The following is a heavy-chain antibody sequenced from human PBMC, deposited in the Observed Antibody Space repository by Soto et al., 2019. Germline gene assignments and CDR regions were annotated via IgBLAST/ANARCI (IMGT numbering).Heavy chain of an antibody. V-gene: IGHV1-69*13. CDR3: ARDSDTAMVTNYYYYGMDV. CDR2: IIPIFGTA. J-gene: IGHJ6*02. CDR1: GGTFSSYA. D-gene: IGHD5-18*01. Sequence: SVKVSCKASGGTFSSYAISWVRQAPGQGLEWMGGIIPIFGTANYEQKFQGRVTITADESTSTAYMELSSLRSEDTAVYYCARDSDTAMVTNYYYYGMDVWGHGTPVTVSS.